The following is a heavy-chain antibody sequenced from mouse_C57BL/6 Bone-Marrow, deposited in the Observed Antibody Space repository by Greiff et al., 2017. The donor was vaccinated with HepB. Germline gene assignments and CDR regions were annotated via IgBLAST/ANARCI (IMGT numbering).Heavy chain of an antibody. J-gene: IGHJ2*01. CDR1: GYTFTSYW. V-gene: IGHV1-64*01. D-gene: IGHD1-1*01. CDR3: ARKGGSSLYFDY. Sequence: QVHVKQSGAELVKPGASVKLSCKASGYTFTSYWMHWVKQRPGQGLEWIGMIHPNSGSTNYNEKFKSKATLTVDKSSSTAYMQLSSLTSEDSAVYYCARKGGSSLYFDYWGQGTTLTVSS. CDR2: IHPNSGST.